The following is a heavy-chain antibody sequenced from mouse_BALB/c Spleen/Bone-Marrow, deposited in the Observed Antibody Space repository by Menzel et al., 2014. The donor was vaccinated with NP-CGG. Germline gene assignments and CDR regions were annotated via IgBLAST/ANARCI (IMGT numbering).Heavy chain of an antibody. Sequence: EVKLQESGPELVKPGASVKMSCKASGYTFTSYVIHWVKQKPGQGLEWIAYINHYNDDTKYNEKFRGKATLTSDKSSSTAYMELSSLTSEDSAVFYCARWGRYDWYFDVWGAGTTVTVSS. V-gene: IGHV1-14*01. J-gene: IGHJ1*01. CDR1: GYTFTSYV. D-gene: IGHD2-12*01. CDR2: INHYNDDT. CDR3: ARWGRYDWYFDV.